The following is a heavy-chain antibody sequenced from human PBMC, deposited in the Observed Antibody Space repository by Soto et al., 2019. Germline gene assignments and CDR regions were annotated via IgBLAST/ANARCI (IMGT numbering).Heavy chain of an antibody. Sequence: ASVKVSCKASGGIFSSYAISWVRQAPGHGLEWMGGIIPLFGTTDYAQRFQGRVTMTTDRSTSTAYMELRSLRSDDTAVYYCARAFFYQGSDSRGYSFDAFDFWGPGTLVTVSS. CDR3: ARAFFYQGSDSRGYSFDAFDF. J-gene: IGHJ3*01. V-gene: IGHV1-69*05. CDR2: IIPLFGTT. CDR1: GGIFSSYA. D-gene: IGHD3-22*01.